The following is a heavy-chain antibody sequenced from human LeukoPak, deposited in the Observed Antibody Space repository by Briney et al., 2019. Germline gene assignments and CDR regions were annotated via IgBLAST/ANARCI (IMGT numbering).Heavy chain of an antibody. V-gene: IGHV1-2*02. D-gene: IGHD1-26*01. CDR3: ARASGSYYCLDY. Sequence: ASVKVSCKASGYTFTGYYMHWVRQAPGQGLEWMGWINPNSGGTNYAQKFQGRVTMTRDMSTSTVYMELSSLRSEDTAVYYCARASGSYYCLDYWGQGTLVTVSS. CDR1: GYTFTGYY. J-gene: IGHJ4*02. CDR2: INPNSGGT.